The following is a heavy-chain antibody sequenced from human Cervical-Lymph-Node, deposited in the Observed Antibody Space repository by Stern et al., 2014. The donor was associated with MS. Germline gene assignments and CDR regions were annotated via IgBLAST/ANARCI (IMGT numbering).Heavy chain of an antibody. Sequence: QITLKESGPALVKPTQALTLTCTFSGFSLSTSGMRVSWIRQPPGKALEWLARIGWDDDKFYSTSLKTRLTISKDTSKNQVVFTMTNMDPVDTATYYCARSFYDYESAALGPFDYWGQGTLVTVSS. CDR2: IGWDDDK. J-gene: IGHJ4*02. D-gene: IGHD3-22*01. V-gene: IGHV2-70*04. CDR1: GFSLSTSGMR. CDR3: ARSFYDYESAALGPFDY.